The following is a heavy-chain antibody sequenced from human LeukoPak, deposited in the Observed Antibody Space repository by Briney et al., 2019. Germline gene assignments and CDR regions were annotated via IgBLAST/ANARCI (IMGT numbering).Heavy chain of an antibody. D-gene: IGHD2-21*02. Sequence: SETLSLTCTVSGDSITSGSYYWSWIRQPAGKGLEWIGRIFISGGTNYNPSLRSRVTMSLDTSKNQFSLKLSSVTAADTAVYYCARALGGDSPLVYYMDVWGKGTTVTISS. V-gene: IGHV4-61*02. CDR3: ARALGGDSPLVYYMDV. J-gene: IGHJ6*03. CDR2: IFISGGT. CDR1: GDSITSGSYY.